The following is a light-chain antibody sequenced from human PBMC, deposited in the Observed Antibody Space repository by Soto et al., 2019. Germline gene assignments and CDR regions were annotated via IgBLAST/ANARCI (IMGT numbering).Light chain of an antibody. CDR1: QSVSSN. J-gene: IGKJ2*01. CDR3: QQYNNWLMYT. V-gene: IGKV3-15*01. CDR2: GAS. Sequence: EIVMTQSPATLSVSPGERATLSCRASQSVSSNLAWYQQKPGQAPRLHIYGASTSATGIPARFSGSGSGTEFTLTISSLQSEDFAVYYCQQYNNWLMYTFGQGTKLEIK.